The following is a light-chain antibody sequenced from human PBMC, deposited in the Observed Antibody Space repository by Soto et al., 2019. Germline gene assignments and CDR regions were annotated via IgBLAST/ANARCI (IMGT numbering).Light chain of an antibody. V-gene: IGKV3-20*01. CDR3: QQYGRSSYT. CDR2: GAS. J-gene: IGKJ2*01. Sequence: EIVLTQSPGTLSLSPGERATLSCRASQSVSSSYLAWYQQKPGQAPRLLIYGASSRATGIPDRFSGSGSGTDFTLTISRLEPEDGGVYYCQQYGRSSYTFGQVTKLEIK. CDR1: QSVSSSY.